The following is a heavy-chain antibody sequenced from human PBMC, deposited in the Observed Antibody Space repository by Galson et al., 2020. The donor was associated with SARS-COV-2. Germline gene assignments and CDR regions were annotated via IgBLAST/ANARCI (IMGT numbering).Heavy chain of an antibody. J-gene: IGHJ6*02. D-gene: IGHD5-18*01. CDR1: GGSISSGSYY. V-gene: IGHV4-61*02. CDR2: IYTSGST. Sequence: SETLSLTCTVSGGSISSGSYYWSWIRQPAGKGLEWIGRIYTSGSTNYNPSLKSRVTISVDTSKNQFSLKLSSVTAADTAVYYCARAPAVDTAMVWYYYGMDVWGQGTTVTVSS. CDR3: ARAPAVDTAMVWYYYGMDV.